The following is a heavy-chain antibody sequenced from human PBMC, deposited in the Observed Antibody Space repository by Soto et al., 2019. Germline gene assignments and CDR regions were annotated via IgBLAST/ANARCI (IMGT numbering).Heavy chain of an antibody. V-gene: IGHV3-21*01. Sequence: GGSLRLSCAASGFTFSSYSMNWVRQAPGKGLEWVSSISSSSSYIYYADSVKGRFTISRDNAKNSLYLQMNSLRAEDTAVYYCARDARNYDILTGYYRADYYYGMDVWGQGTTVTVSS. CDR3: ARDARNYDILTGYYRADYYYGMDV. CDR1: GFTFSSYS. J-gene: IGHJ6*02. CDR2: ISSSSSYI. D-gene: IGHD3-9*01.